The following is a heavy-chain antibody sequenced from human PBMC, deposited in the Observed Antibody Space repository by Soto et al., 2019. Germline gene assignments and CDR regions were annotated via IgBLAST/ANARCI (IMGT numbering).Heavy chain of an antibody. D-gene: IGHD6-6*01. CDR3: ARDLVAARYNWFDP. V-gene: IGHV4-34*01. J-gene: IGHJ5*02. CDR1: GGSFSGYY. CDR2: INHSGST. Sequence: SETLSLTCAVYGGSFSGYYWSWIRQPPGKGLEWIGEINHSGSTNYNPSPKSRVTISVDTSKNQFSLKLSSVTAADTAVYYCARDLVAARYNWFDPWGQGTLVTV.